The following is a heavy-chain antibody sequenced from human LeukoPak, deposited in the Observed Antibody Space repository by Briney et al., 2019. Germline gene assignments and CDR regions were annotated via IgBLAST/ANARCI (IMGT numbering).Heavy chain of an antibody. CDR1: GGTFSSYA. D-gene: IGHD5-18*01. J-gene: IGHJ4*02. CDR2: INPNSGGT. V-gene: IGHV1-2*06. CDR3: ARVPLYSYGLLDY. Sequence: ASVKVSCKASGGTFSSYAISWVRQAPGQGLEWMGRINPNSGGTNYAQKFQGRVTMTRDTSISTAYMELSRLRSDDTAVYYCARVPLYSYGLLDYWGQGTLVTVSS.